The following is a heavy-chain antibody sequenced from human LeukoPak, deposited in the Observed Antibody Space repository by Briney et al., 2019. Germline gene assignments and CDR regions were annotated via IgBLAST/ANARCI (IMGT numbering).Heavy chain of an antibody. V-gene: IGHV1-69*05. CDR3: ARSIIVVVPAALGCYPAGFDP. J-gene: IGHJ5*02. Sequence: SVKVSCKASGGTFSSYAISWVRQAPGQGLEWMGGIIPIFGTANYAQKFQGRVTITTDESTSTAYMELSSLRSEDTAVYYCARSIIVVVPAALGCYPAGFDPWGQGTLVTVSS. D-gene: IGHD2-2*01. CDR2: IIPIFGTA. CDR1: GGTFSSYA.